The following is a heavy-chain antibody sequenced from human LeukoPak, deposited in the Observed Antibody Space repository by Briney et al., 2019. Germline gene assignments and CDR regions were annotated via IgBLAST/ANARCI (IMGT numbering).Heavy chain of an antibody. J-gene: IGHJ4*02. CDR3: ARAPGGITMVRGVLPDFDY. Sequence: ASVNVSCKASGGTFSSYAISWVRQAPGQGLEWMGGIIPIFGTANYAQKFQGRVTMTRDTSTSTVYMELSSLRSEDTAVYYCARAPGGITMVRGVLPDFDYWGQGTLATVSS. V-gene: IGHV1-69*05. CDR1: GGTFSSYA. CDR2: IIPIFGTA. D-gene: IGHD3-10*01.